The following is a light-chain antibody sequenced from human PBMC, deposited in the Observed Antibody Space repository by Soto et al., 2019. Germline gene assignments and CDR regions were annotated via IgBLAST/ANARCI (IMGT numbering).Light chain of an antibody. V-gene: IGKV1-9*01. CDR1: QDIASY. CDR3: QQTRAYPST. Sequence: EIQLTQSPASLSSSVGDRVTLTCRASQDIASYLAWYQQKPGEAPNLLIHTASTLHGGVPSRFSGSGSGTDFTLTITSLQAEDFATYYCQQTRAYPSTFGGGTKVEIK. J-gene: IGKJ4*02. CDR2: TAS.